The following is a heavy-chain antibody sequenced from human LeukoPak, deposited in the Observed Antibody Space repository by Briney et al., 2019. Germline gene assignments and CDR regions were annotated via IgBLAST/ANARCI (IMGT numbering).Heavy chain of an antibody. Sequence: GGSLRLSCAASGFTFSSYAMSWVRQAPGKGLEWVSAISGSGGSTYYADSVKGRFTISRDDSKNTLYLQMNSLRAEDTAVYYCAKDPMFGGLGYFDYWGQGTLVTVSS. CDR1: GFTFSSYA. CDR2: ISGSGGST. CDR3: AKDPMFGGLGYFDY. V-gene: IGHV3-23*01. J-gene: IGHJ4*02. D-gene: IGHD3-10*02.